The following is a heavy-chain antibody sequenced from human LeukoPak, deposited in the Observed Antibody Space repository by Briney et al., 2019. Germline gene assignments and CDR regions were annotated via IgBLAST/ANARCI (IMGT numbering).Heavy chain of an antibody. Sequence: SETLSLTCTVSGGSIGGSYYCNWIRQPAGKGLEWIGRIYSSGTANYNPSLKSRVTISVDTSKNQFSLKLTSVTAADTAIYYCARIIYYYETGGFRDYFDSWGQGTLVTVSS. D-gene: IGHD3-22*01. J-gene: IGHJ4*02. CDR1: GGSIGGSYY. V-gene: IGHV4-4*07. CDR3: ARIIYYYETGGFRDYFDS. CDR2: IYSSGTA.